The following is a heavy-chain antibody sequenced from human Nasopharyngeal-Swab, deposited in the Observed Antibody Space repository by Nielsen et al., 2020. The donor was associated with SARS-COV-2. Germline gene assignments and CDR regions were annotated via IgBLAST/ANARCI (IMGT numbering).Heavy chain of an antibody. CDR1: GGSISSYY. Sequence: GSLRLSCTVSGGSISSYYWSWIRQPPGKGLEWIGYIYYSGSTNYNPSLKSRVTISVDTSKNQFSLKLSSVTAADTAVYYCARVLAYSGSYYFDYWGQGTLVTVSS. D-gene: IGHD1-26*01. J-gene: IGHJ4*02. CDR2: IYYSGST. CDR3: ARVLAYSGSYYFDY. V-gene: IGHV4-59*01.